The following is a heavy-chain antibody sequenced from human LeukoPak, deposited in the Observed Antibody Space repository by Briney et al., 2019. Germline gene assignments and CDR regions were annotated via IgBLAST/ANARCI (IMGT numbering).Heavy chain of an antibody. CDR1: GYTLTELS. CDR3: ATGTPYYYGSGSYLVLVH. CDR2: FDPEDGET. Sequence: ASVTVSCKVSGYTLTELSMHWVRQAPGKGLEWMGGFDPEDGETIYAQKFQGRVTMTEDTSTDTAYMELSSLRSEDTAVYYCATGTPYYYGSGSYLVLVHWGQGTLVTVSS. V-gene: IGHV1-24*01. D-gene: IGHD3-10*01. J-gene: IGHJ4*02.